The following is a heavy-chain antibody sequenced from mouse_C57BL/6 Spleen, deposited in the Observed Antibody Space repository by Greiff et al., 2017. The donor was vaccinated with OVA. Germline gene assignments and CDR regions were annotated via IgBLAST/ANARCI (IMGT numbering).Heavy chain of an antibody. CDR3: ARSDYYSNYGDY. D-gene: IGHD2-5*01. V-gene: IGHV1-82*01. CDR2: IYPGDGDT. J-gene: IGHJ2*01. CDR1: GYAFSSSW. Sequence: VQLQQSGPELVKPGASVKISCKASGYAFSSSWMNWVKQRPGKGLEWIGRIYPGDGDTNYNGKFKGKATLTADKSSSTAYMQLRSLTSEDSAVYVCARSDYYSNYGDYWGQGTTLTVSS.